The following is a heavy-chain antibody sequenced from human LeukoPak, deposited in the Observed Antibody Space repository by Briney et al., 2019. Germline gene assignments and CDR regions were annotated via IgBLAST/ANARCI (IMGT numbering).Heavy chain of an antibody. J-gene: IGHJ2*01. CDR1: GFTFSSYA. D-gene: IGHD3-10*01. CDR2: ISSNGGST. Sequence: GGSLRLSCAASGFTFSSYAMHWVRQAPGKGLEYVSAISSNGGSTYYANSVKGRFTISRDNSKSTLYLQMGSLRAEDMAVYYCARGAGDGYFDLWGRGTLVTVSS. CDR3: ARGAGDGYFDL. V-gene: IGHV3-64*01.